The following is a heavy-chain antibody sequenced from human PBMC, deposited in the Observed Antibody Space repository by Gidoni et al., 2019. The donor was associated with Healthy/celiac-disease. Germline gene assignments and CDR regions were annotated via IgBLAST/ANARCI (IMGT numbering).Heavy chain of an antibody. Sequence: QVQLQESGPGLVKPSQTLSLTCTVSGGSISSGSYYWSWIRQPAGKGLEWIGRIYTSGSTNYNPSLKSRVTISVDTSKNQFSLKLSSVTAADTAVYYCARVTEQQLGHNWFDPWGQGTLVTVSS. CDR2: IYTSGST. CDR3: ARVTEQQLGHNWFDP. D-gene: IGHD6-13*01. V-gene: IGHV4-61*02. J-gene: IGHJ5*02. CDR1: GGSISSGSYY.